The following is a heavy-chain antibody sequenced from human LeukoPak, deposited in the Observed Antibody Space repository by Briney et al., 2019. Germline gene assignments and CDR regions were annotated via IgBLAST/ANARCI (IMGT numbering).Heavy chain of an antibody. CDR3: ATGYCSGGRCTNWFDP. CDR1: GFTFSSSN. D-gene: IGHD2-15*01. CDR2: TTSRSDYI. J-gene: IGHJ5*02. Sequence: GGSLRLSCAASGFTFSSSNMVWVRQSPGKGLEWVSSTTSRSDYIYYADSLKGRFIVSRDNAKNSLYLQMSSLTAEDTAVYYCATGYCSGGRCTNWFDPWGQGTLVTVSS. V-gene: IGHV3-21*06.